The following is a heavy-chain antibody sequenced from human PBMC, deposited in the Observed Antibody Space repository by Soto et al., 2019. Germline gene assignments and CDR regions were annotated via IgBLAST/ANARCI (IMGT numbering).Heavy chain of an antibody. CDR1: GYTFTSYG. V-gene: IGHV1-18*01. CDR2: ISAYNGNT. J-gene: IGHJ6*02. Sequence: ASVKVSCKASGYTFTSYGISWVRQAPGQGLEWMGWISAYNGNTNYAQKLQGRVTMTTDTSTSTAYMELRSLRSNDTAVYYCARDWRGHYYYYGMDVWGQGTTVTSP. D-gene: IGHD3-10*01. CDR3: ARDWRGHYYYYGMDV.